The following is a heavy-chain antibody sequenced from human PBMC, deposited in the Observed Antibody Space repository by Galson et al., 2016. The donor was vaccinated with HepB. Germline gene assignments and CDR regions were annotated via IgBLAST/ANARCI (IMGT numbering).Heavy chain of an antibody. CDR2: LDPNDSYT. V-gene: IGHV5-10-1*01. D-gene: IGHD1-26*01. CDR1: GYSFSNHW. J-gene: IGHJ2*01. CDR3: ARHPRSLGPTPCRSWYFDL. Sequence: QSGAEVKKPGESLRISCKGSGYSFSNHWISWVRQMPGKVLEWKGRLDPNDSYTNYSPAIQGHVPKSTDKSIRTAYLQWRSRKAADTAMYYCARHPRSLGPTPCRSWYFDLWGRGTLVTVSS.